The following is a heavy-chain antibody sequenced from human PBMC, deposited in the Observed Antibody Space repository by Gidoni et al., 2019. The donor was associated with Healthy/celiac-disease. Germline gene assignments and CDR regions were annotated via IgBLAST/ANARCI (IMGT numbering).Heavy chain of an antibody. Sequence: QVQLVESGGGVVQPGRSLRLSCAPSGFTFSSYGMHWVRQAPGKGLEWVAVISYDGSNKYYADSVKGRFTISRDNSKNTLYLQMNSLRAEDTAVYYCAKDFGITAAGYGMDVWGQGTTVTVSS. D-gene: IGHD6-13*01. CDR2: ISYDGSNK. V-gene: IGHV3-30*18. CDR1: GFTFSSYG. CDR3: AKDFGITAAGYGMDV. J-gene: IGHJ6*02.